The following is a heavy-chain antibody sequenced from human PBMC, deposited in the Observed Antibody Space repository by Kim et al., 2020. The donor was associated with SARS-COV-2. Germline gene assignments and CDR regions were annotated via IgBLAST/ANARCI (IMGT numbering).Heavy chain of an antibody. V-gene: IGHV3-30*04. J-gene: IGHJ4*02. CDR3: ARGEQPSVWLFSDRPWGY. D-gene: IGHD3-10*02. Sequence: GGSLRLSCAASGFTFSSYAMHWVRQAPGKGLEWVAVISYDGSKKYYADSVKGRFTISRDNSKNTLYVQMNSLRAEDTAVYYCARGEQPSVWLFSDRPWGYWGQGTLVTVSS. CDR2: ISYDGSKK. CDR1: GFTFSSYA.